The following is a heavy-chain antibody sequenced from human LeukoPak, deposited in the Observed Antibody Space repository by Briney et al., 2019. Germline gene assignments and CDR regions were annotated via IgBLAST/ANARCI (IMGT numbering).Heavy chain of an antibody. CDR2: INPNSGGT. J-gene: IGHJ4*02. CDR1: GYTFTGYY. D-gene: IGHD5-24*01. Sequence: GASVKVSCKASGYTFTGYYMHWVRQAPGQGLEWMGWINPNSGGTNYAQKFQGRVTMTRDTSISTAYMELSRLRSDDTAVYYCARDDSVEMATIGGYDYWGQGTLVTVSS. CDR3: ARDDSVEMATIGGYDY. V-gene: IGHV1-2*02.